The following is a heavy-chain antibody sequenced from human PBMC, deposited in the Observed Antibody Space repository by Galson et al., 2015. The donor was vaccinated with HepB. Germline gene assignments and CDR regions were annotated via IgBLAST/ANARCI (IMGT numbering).Heavy chain of an antibody. CDR2: ISGSGGST. CDR3: AKETSYYDILTGYYNWFDP. D-gene: IGHD3-9*01. J-gene: IGHJ5*02. Sequence: SLRLSCAASGFTFSSYAMSWVRQAPGKGLEWVSAISGSGGSTYYADSVKGRFTISRDNSKNTLYLQMNSLRAEDTAVYYCAKETSYYDILTGYYNWFDPWGQGTLVTVSS. V-gene: IGHV3-23*01. CDR1: GFTFSSYA.